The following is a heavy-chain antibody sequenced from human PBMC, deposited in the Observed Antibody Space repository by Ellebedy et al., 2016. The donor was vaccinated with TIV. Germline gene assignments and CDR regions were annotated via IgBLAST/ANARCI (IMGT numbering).Heavy chain of an antibody. D-gene: IGHD3-3*02. V-gene: IGHV3-23*01. CDR2: ISGGGDNT. J-gene: IGHJ4*02. Sequence: GESLKISXAASGFTFATYAMSWVRQAPGKGLEWVSAISGGGDNTYYADSVKGRFTISRDNSKSTLYLQLNSLRAEDTAIYYCVAFTVNFDFWGQGTLVTVSS. CDR3: VAFTVNFDF. CDR1: GFTFATYA.